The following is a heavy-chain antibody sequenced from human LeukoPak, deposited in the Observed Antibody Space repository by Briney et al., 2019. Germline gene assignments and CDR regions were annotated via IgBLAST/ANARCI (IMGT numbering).Heavy chain of an antibody. V-gene: IGHV4-59*02. CDR2: IYYSGST. J-gene: IGHJ4*02. D-gene: IGHD4-11*01. CDR3: ARVDYSNYVVDY. CDR1: GGSVSSYY. Sequence: SETLSLTCTVSGGSVSSYYWSWLRQPPGKGLEGIGYIYYSGSTNYNPSLKSRVTISVDTSKNQFSLKLSSVTAADTAVYYCARVDYSNYVVDYWGQGTLVTVSS.